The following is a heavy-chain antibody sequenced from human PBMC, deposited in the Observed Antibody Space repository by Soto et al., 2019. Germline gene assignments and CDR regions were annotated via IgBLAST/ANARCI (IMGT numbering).Heavy chain of an antibody. CDR3: ARGNALYDY. Sequence: GGSLRLSCAASGFRFSDYYMSWIRQAPGKGLEWVSYIRSSDNTRYYADSVKGRFTISRDNAKNSLYLQMNSLRAEDTAVYYRARGNALYDYWGQGILVTVSS. V-gene: IGHV3-11*01. CDR1: GFRFSDYY. J-gene: IGHJ4*02. CDR2: IRSSDNTR. D-gene: IGHD2-2*01.